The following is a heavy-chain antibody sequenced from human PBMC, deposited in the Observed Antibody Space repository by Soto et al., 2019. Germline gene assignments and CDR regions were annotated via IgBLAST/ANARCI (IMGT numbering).Heavy chain of an antibody. CDR3: ARGDWLRGVRRSKQIPDY. CDR2: INHSGST. V-gene: IGHV4-34*01. J-gene: IGHJ4*02. Sequence: SETLSLPWAVFGGFISGYYWRWIRQPPGKGLEWIGEINHSGSTNYNPSLKSRVTISVDTSKNQFSLKLSSVTAADTAVYYCARGDWLRGVRRSKQIPDYWAQGTLVTVSS. D-gene: IGHD5-12*01. CDR1: GGFISGYY.